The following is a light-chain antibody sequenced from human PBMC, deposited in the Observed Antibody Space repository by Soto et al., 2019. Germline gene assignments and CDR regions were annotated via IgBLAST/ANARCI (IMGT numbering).Light chain of an antibody. V-gene: IGKV3-20*01. CDR3: QQYGSSPPYS. Sequence: EIVLTQSPGTLSLSPGERATLSCRASQSVSSFYLAWYQQKPGQAPRLLIYGASSRASGIPDRFSGSGSGTDFTLSISRLEPEDFAVYYCQQYGSSPPYSFVQGTNLEIK. CDR1: QSVSSFY. CDR2: GAS. J-gene: IGKJ2*01.